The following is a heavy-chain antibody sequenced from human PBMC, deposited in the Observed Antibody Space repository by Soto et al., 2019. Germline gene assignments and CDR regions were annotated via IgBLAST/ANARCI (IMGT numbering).Heavy chain of an antibody. Sequence: SQTLSLTCAISGDSVSSNSAAWNWIRQSPSRGLEWLGRTYYRSKWYNDYAVSVKSRITINPDTSKDQFSLQLNSVTPEDTAVYFFAKAAYGSGNYPRPYYFDYWGQGTLVTVSS. V-gene: IGHV6-1*01. CDR1: GDSVSSNSAA. CDR2: TYYRSKWYN. CDR3: AKAAYGSGNYPRPYYFDY. D-gene: IGHD3-10*01. J-gene: IGHJ4*02.